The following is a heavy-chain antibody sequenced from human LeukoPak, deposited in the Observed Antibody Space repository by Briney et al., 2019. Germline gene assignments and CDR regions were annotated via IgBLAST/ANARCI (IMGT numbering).Heavy chain of an antibody. Sequence: GGSLRLSCAASGFTFSSYEMNWVRQAPGKGLEWVSYISSSCSTIYYADSVKGRFTIFRDNAKNSLYLQMNSLRAEDTAVYYCAPGGLGYCSGGSCFVDYWGQGTLVTVSS. CDR2: ISSSCSTI. CDR3: APGGLGYCSGGSCFVDY. J-gene: IGHJ4*02. CDR1: GFTFSSYE. V-gene: IGHV3-48*03. D-gene: IGHD2-15*01.